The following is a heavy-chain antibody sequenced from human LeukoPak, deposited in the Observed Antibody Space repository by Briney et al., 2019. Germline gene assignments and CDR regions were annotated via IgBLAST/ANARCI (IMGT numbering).Heavy chain of an antibody. D-gene: IGHD1-26*01. Sequence: WGSLRLSCAASGVTLSSYAMSWARQAPGKGLEWVSGISSSGSGGNTYYADSVKGRFTISRDSSKTTLFLHMNTLRAEDTAIYYCAKDRTVGASYWYFDLWGRGTLVTVSS. V-gene: IGHV3-23*01. CDR1: GVTLSSYA. CDR3: AKDRTVGASYWYFDL. J-gene: IGHJ2*01. CDR2: ISSSGSGGNT.